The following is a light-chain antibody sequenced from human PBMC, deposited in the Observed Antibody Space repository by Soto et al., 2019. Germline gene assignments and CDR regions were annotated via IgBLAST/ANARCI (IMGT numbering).Light chain of an antibody. CDR1: QTIYSN. Sequence: IMMTQSPATLSVSLGERSTLSCSVGQTIYSNVAWYQQRPGQAPRLLIYRASTRATGVPARFSGSGSGTDFTLTISSLEPEDFAVYYCQQRNNWPPVTFGGGTKVDI. CDR2: RAS. CDR3: QQRNNWPPVT. J-gene: IGKJ4*01. V-gene: IGKV3-15*01.